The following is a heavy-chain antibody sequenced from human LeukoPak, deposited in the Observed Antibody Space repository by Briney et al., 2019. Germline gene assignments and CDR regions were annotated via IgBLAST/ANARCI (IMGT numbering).Heavy chain of an antibody. CDR2: ISYDGRNK. CDR3: ARDPNVDTAYYFGMDV. J-gene: IGHJ6*02. D-gene: IGHD5-18*01. V-gene: IGHV3-30*04. Sequence: GRSLRLSCAASGFTFSSYAMPWVRQAPGKGLQWVTVISYDGRNKYYIDSVKGRFTISRDNSKSTLYLQMDNLRADDTAVYYCARDPNVDTAYYFGMDVWGQGTTVTVSS. CDR1: GFTFSSYA.